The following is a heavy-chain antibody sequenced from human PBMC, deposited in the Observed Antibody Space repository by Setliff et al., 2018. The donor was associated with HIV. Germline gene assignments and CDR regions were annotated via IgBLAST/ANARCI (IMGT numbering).Heavy chain of an antibody. CDR2: IYHSGST. D-gene: IGHD1-26*01. J-gene: IGHJ5*02. V-gene: IGHV4-34*01. CDR1: GGSFSGYY. CDR3: ARSTVGAGASFP. Sequence: SETLSLTCAVYGGSFSGYYWSWIRQSPGKGLEWIGEIYHSGSTHYNPSLQSRVTISLDTSKNQFSLRLTSLTAADTAIYYCARSTVGAGASFPWGRGILVTVSS.